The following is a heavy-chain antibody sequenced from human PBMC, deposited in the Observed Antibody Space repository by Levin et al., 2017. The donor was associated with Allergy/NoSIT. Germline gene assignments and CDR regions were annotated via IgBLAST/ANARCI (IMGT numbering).Heavy chain of an antibody. Sequence: SLKISCAASGFTFGDYAMHWVRQAPGKGLEWVSGISWNSGSIGYADSVKGRFTISRDNAKNSLYLQMNSLRTEDTALYYCARDNIGLPDAFDIWGQGTMVIVFS. CDR3: ARDNIGLPDAFDI. CDR2: ISWNSGSI. V-gene: IGHV3-9*01. J-gene: IGHJ3*02. D-gene: IGHD3-10*01. CDR1: GFTFGDYA.